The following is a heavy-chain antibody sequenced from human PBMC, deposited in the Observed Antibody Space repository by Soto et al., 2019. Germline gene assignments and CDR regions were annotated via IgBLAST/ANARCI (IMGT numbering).Heavy chain of an antibody. J-gene: IGHJ6*02. V-gene: IGHV3-30*18. Sequence: QVQLVESGGGVVQPGRSLRLSCAASGFTFSSYGMHWVRQAPGKGLEWVAVISYDGSNKYYADSVKGRFTISRDNSKNTLYLQMNSLRAEDTAVYYCAKDSAGTRTKQEDGMDVWGQGTTVTISS. CDR2: ISYDGSNK. CDR1: GFTFSSYG. CDR3: AKDSAGTRTKQEDGMDV. D-gene: IGHD2-8*01.